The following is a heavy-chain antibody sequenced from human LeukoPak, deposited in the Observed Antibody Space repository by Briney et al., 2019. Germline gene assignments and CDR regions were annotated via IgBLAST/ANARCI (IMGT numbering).Heavy chain of an antibody. J-gene: IGHJ4*02. D-gene: IGHD3-16*01. V-gene: IGHV3-30*02. Sequence: GESLKISCGASGFTFRSYGVHWVRQAPGKGLEWVAFIQKDGSNKYYGDSVKGRFTISRDNSKNTLYLQMNSLRVEDTAVYYCAKEMYDYVWGSYFENWGQGTLVTVSS. CDR1: GFTFRSYG. CDR3: AKEMYDYVWGSYFEN. CDR2: IQKDGSNK.